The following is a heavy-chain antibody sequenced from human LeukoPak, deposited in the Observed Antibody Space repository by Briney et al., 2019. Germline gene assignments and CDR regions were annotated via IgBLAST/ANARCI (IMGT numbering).Heavy chain of an antibody. Sequence: SETLSLTCTVSGGSVSSGSYYWSWIRQPPGKGLEWIGYIYYSGSTNYNPSLKSRVTISVDTSQNQFSLKLSSVTAADTAVYYCARESYGYDFWCGYEHPVSYFDNWGQGTLVTVSS. D-gene: IGHD3-3*01. J-gene: IGHJ4*02. CDR3: ARESYGYDFWCGYEHPVSYFDN. CDR1: GGSVSSGSYY. V-gene: IGHV4-61*01. CDR2: IYYSGST.